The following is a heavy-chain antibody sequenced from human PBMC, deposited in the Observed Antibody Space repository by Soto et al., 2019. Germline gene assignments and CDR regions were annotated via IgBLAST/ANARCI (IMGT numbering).Heavy chain of an antibody. Sequence: EVQLVESGGGLVKPGGSLRLSCAASGFKFNDYNMDWVRQGPGKGLEWVASISNSDNKISYGNSVKGRFTISRDNAKNTLNLQMDSLRAEDTAVYFCVRGIPFQYSNNWLHWYFDLWGRGTQVTVSS. CDR1: GFKFNDYN. V-gene: IGHV3-21*01. J-gene: IGHJ2*01. CDR2: ISNSDNKI. CDR3: VRGIPFQYSNNWLHWYFDL. D-gene: IGHD1-1*01.